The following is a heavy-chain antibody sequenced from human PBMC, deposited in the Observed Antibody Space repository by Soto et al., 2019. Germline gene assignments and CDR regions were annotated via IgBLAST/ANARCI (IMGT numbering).Heavy chain of an antibody. D-gene: IGHD6-19*01. V-gene: IGHV3-48*02. CDR1: GFIFSSYS. CDR2: ISTNSRST. J-gene: IGHJ4*02. Sequence: WGSLRLSCAASGFIFSSYSMNWVRQTPGKGLEWVSYISTNSRSTYYADSVQGRFTISRDSAKNSLYLQMNSLRDEDTAVYFCVRETPWLELFEYWGQGTMVTFCS. CDR3: VRETPWLELFEY.